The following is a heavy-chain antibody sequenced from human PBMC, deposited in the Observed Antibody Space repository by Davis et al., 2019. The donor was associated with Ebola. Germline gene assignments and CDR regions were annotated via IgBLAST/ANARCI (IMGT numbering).Heavy chain of an antibody. CDR1: GGSLSGYY. V-gene: IGHV4-34*01. D-gene: IGHD3-10*01. CDR3: ARGPHYYASGSYYDY. J-gene: IGHJ4*02. CDR2: IDHSGRT. Sequence: MPSETLSLTCAVYGGSLSGYYWSWIRQPPGKGLEWIGEIDHSGRTNYNPSLKSRFTISGDASKNQFSLMLTSVTAADTAVYYCARGPHYYASGSYYDYWGQGALVTVSS.